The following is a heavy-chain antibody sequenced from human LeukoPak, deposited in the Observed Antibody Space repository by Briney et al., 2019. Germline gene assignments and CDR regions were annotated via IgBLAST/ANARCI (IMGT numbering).Heavy chain of an antibody. CDR3: AREPDALDI. Sequence: GGSLRLSCAASGFTFSSYSMNWVRQAPGKGLEWVSSISGTSSYIYYADSVKGRFTTSRDNAKNSLYLQMNSLRAEDTALYYCAREPDALDIWGQGTMVTVSS. CDR2: ISGTSSYI. V-gene: IGHV3-21*01. CDR1: GFTFSSYS. J-gene: IGHJ3*02.